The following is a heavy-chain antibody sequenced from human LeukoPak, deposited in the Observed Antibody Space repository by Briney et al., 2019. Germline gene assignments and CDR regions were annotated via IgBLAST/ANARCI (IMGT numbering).Heavy chain of an antibody. CDR2: IYSGGST. V-gene: IGHV3-66*01. D-gene: IGHD4-17*01. CDR3: ASSPYGDYGDFDY. J-gene: IGHJ4*02. CDR1: GFTVSSNY. Sequence: GGSLRLSCVASGFTVSSNYMSWVRQAPGKGLEWVSVIYSGGSTYYADSVKGRFTISRDNSKNTLYLQMNSLRAEDTAVYYCASSPYGDYGDFDYWGQGTLVTVSS.